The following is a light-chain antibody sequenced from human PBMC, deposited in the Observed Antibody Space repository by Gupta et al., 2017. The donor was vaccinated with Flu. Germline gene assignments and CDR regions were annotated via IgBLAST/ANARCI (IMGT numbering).Light chain of an antibody. CDR1: QSGFHRSDNRND. J-gene: IGKJ4*01. Sequence: DIVLTQSPDSRPVSLGERATGNCKSGQSGFHRSDNRNDLTWYQQKPGQPPKLLIYWASIRESGVPDRFSGSGSGTDFTLTISGLQPEDAAVYYCRQNDNAPPTFGAGTKVEIK. CDR2: WAS. CDR3: RQNDNAPPT. V-gene: IGKV4-1*01.